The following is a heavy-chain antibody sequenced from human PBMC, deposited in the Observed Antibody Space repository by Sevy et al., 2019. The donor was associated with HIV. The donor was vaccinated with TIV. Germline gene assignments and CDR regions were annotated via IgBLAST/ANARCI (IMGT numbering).Heavy chain of an antibody. CDR1: GGTFSSYG. CDR3: ARGGWWSRLGDYFDY. V-gene: IGHV1-69*13. Sequence: ASVKVSCKASGGTFSSYGISWVRQAPGQGLEWMGGIIPIFGTANYAQKFQGRVTITADESTSTAYMEMSSLRSEDTAVYYCARGGWWSRLGDYFDYWGQGTLVTVSS. J-gene: IGHJ4*02. CDR2: IIPIFGTA. D-gene: IGHD2-15*01.